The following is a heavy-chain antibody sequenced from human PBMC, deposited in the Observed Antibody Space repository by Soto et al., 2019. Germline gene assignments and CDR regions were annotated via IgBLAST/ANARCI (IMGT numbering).Heavy chain of an antibody. CDR1: GFTFSSYN. V-gene: IGHV3-21*01. D-gene: IGHD2-2*01. CDR3: ARVSYCSSTSCYNFDY. J-gene: IGHJ4*02. Sequence: PGGSLRLSCAASGFTFSSYNMNWVRQAPGKGLEWVSSISSSSSYIYYADSVKGRFTISRDNAKNSLYLQMNSLRAEDTAVYYCARVSYCSSTSCYNFDYWGQGTLVTVSS. CDR2: ISSSSSYI.